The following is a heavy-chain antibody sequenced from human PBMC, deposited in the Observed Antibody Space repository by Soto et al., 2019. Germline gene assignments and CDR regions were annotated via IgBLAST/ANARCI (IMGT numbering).Heavy chain of an antibody. J-gene: IGHJ4*02. CDR2: ISAHNGNT. Sequence: QVHLVQSGAEVKKPGASVKVSCKGSGYAFTTYGITWVRQAPGQGLEWMGWISAHNGNTNYAQKLQGRVTVTRDTSTSTAYMELRSLRSDDTAVHYCARGRYGDYWGQGVLVTVSS. CDR3: ARGRYGDY. V-gene: IGHV1-18*01. D-gene: IGHD1-1*01. CDR1: GYAFTTYG.